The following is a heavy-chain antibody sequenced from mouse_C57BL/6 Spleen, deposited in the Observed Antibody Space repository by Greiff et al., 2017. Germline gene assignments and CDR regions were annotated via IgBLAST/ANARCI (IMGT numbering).Heavy chain of an antibody. Sequence: EVQLQQSGPELVKPGASVKISCKASGYTFTDYYMNWVKQSHGKSLEWIGDINPNNGGTSYNQKFKGKATLTVDKSSSTAYMELRSLTSEDSAVYYCARCPAQATSFAYWGQGTLVTVSA. D-gene: IGHD3-2*02. CDR3: ARCPAQATSFAY. CDR1: GYTFTDYY. V-gene: IGHV1-26*01. CDR2: INPNNGGT. J-gene: IGHJ3*01.